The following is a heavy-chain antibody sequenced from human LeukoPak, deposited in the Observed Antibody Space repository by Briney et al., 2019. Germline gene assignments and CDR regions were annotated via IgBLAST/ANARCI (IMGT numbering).Heavy chain of an antibody. J-gene: IGHJ6*02. Sequence: PGGSLRLSCTASGFTFCDYAMSWVRQAPGKGLEWVGFIRSKAYGGTTEYAASVKGRFTISRDDSKSIAYLQMNSLKTEGTAVYYCTRVGGSSSWYYYYYGMDVWGQGTTVTVSS. CDR3: TRVGGSSSWYYYYYGMDV. CDR2: IRSKAYGGTT. CDR1: GFTFCDYA. D-gene: IGHD6-13*01. V-gene: IGHV3-49*04.